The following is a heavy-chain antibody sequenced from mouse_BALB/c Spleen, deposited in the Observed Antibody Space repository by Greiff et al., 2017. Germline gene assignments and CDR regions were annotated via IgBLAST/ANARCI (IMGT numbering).Heavy chain of an antibody. CDR3: ARSPYVSSWYWYFDV. V-gene: IGHV7-3*02. CDR2: IRNKANGYTT. CDR1: GFTFTDYY. D-gene: IGHD1-1*01. J-gene: IGHJ1*01. Sequence: EVKVVESGGGLVQPGGSLRLSCATSGFTFTDYYMSWVRQPPGKALEWLGFIRNKANGYTTEYSASVKGRFTISRDNSQSILYLQMNTLRAEDSATYYCARSPYVSSWYWYFDVWGAGTTVTVSS.